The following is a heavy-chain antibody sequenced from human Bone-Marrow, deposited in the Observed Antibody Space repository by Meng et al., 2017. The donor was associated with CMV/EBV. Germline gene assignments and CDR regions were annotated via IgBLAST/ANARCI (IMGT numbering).Heavy chain of an antibody. J-gene: IGHJ4*02. D-gene: IGHD6-6*01. V-gene: IGHV1-2*02. Sequence: ASVKVSCKASGYTFTGYYMHWVRQAPGQGLEWMGWINPNSGGTNYAQKFQGRVTMTRDTSISTAYMELSRLRSDDTAVYYCARDTPYSSSPAFDYWGQGTRVTGSS. CDR3: ARDTPYSSSPAFDY. CDR2: INPNSGGT. CDR1: GYTFTGYY.